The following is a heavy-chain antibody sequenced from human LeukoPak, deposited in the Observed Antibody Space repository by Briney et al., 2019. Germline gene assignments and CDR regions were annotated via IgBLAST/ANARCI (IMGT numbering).Heavy chain of an antibody. D-gene: IGHD3-9*01. CDR3: ARVLRYSLHWYCDL. Sequence: SATLSLTRTVSGPSVGIDYSGSVRQPAGGRRGWVGRIYTSESTNYNSSLKSRVPMSVDTSKNQFSLKLSSLTAADTAVYYCARVLRYSLHWYCDLGGRGTLVTVS. CDR2: IYTSEST. CDR1: GPSVGIDY. V-gene: IGHV4-4*07. J-gene: IGHJ2*01.